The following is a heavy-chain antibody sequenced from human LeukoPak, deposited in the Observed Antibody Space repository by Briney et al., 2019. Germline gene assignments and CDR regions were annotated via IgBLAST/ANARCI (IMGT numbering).Heavy chain of an antibody. Sequence: GGSLRLSCAASGFTVSSNYMSWVRQAPWKGLEWVSVIYSGGSTYYADSVKGRFTISRRNSKNTLYLQMNSLRAEDTAVYYCAREQYCSGGSCYCGYWGQGTLVTVSS. V-gene: IGHV3-53*04. CDR2: IYSGGST. D-gene: IGHD2-15*01. CDR1: GFTVSSNY. J-gene: IGHJ4*02. CDR3: AREQYCSGGSCYCGY.